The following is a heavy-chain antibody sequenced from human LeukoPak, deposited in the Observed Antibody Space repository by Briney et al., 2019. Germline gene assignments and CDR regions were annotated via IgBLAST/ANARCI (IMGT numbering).Heavy chain of an antibody. CDR3: VTEYWYRFDY. J-gene: IGHJ4*02. CDR1: GFNFRRYN. CDR2: FAWDESAI. D-gene: IGHD6-13*01. Sequence: PGGSLRLSCITSGFNFRRYNMAWVRQAPGKGLEWLATFAWDESAIEYTDSVRGRFTISRDNAKNSVHLQMTGLRAEDTAVYFCVTEYWYRFDYRGQGLLVTVSS. V-gene: IGHV3-7*01.